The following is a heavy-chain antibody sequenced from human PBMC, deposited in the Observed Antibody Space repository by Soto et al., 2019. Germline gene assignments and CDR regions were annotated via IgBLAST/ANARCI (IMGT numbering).Heavy chain of an antibody. J-gene: IGHJ4*02. Sequence: SETLSLTCAVSGGSISSSNWWSWVRQPPGKGLEWIGEIYHSGSTNYNPSLKSRVTISVDKSKNQFSLKLSSVTAADTAVYYCARAAAVGPYYFDYWGQGTLVTVSS. V-gene: IGHV4-4*02. CDR1: GGSISSSNW. CDR2: IYHSGST. D-gene: IGHD6-19*01. CDR3: ARAAAVGPYYFDY.